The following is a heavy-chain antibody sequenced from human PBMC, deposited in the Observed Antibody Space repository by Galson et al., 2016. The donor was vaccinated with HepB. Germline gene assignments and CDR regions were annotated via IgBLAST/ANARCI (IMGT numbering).Heavy chain of an antibody. D-gene: IGHD3-10*01. V-gene: IGHV4-34*01. CDR1: GGSFSGYY. J-gene: IGHJ4*02. Sequence: TLSLTCTVYGGSFSGYYWSWIRQPPGKGLEWIGEINHGGNTNYNPSLKSRVSISVDTSKNEFSLNVKSVTAADAAVFYCARAKYGSGTLFDYWGQGTLVAVSS. CDR3: ARAKYGSGTLFDY. CDR2: INHGGNT.